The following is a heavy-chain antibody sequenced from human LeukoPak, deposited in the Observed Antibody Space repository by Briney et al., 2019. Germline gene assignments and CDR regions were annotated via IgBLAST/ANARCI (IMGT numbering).Heavy chain of an antibody. CDR3: SNSYCGGDCYSGGYFDY. J-gene: IGHJ4*02. V-gene: IGHV3-23*01. D-gene: IGHD2-21*02. CDR2: ISDSGGTT. Sequence: PGGSLRLSCAASGFTFSSYAMSWVRHAPGEGLEWGSAISDSGGTTYYTDSVKGRFTISRDNSKNTLYLQMNSLRGEDTAVYYCSNSYCGGDCYSGGYFDYWGQGTLVTVSS. CDR1: GFTFSSYA.